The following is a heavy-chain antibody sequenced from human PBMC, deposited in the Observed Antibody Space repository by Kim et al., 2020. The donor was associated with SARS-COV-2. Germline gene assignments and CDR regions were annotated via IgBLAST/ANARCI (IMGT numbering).Heavy chain of an antibody. J-gene: IGHJ4*01. CDR2: INPTNGNT. D-gene: IGHD5-12*01. CDR1: GFPFSDFY. CDR3: SRMASSGSFNY. V-gene: IGHV1-46*03. Sequence: ASVKVSCKASGFPFSDFYLHWVRQAPGQGLEWMGLINPTNGNTWYAQKFQGRITMTGATSTNTIYMELHSLKSDDSALYYCSRMASSGSFNYCGHGTLAT.